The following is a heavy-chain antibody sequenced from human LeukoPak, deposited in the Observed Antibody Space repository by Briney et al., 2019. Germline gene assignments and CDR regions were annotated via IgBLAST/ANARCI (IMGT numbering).Heavy chain of an antibody. CDR1: GFTVSSNY. Sequence: GGSLRLSCAAPGFTVSSNYMSWVRQAPGKGLEWVSVIYSGGSTYYADSVKGRFTISRDNSKNTLYLQMNSLRAEDTAVYYCAREPNYYDSSGYRLEPFDPWDQGTLVTVSS. J-gene: IGHJ5*02. CDR3: AREPNYYDSSGYRLEPFDP. V-gene: IGHV3-66*01. CDR2: IYSGGST. D-gene: IGHD3-22*01.